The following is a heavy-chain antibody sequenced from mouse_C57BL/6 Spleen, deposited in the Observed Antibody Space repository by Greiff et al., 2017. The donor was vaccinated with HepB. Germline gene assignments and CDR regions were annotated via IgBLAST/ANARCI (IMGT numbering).Heavy chain of an antibody. CDR3: ASSTMVTPAWFAY. Sequence: EVQLQQSGPELVKPGASVKISCKASGYTFTDYYMNWVKQSHGKSLEWIGDINPNNGGTSYNQKFKGKATLTVDKSSSTAYMELRSLTSEDSAVYYCASSTMVTPAWFAYWGQGTLVTVSA. CDR2: INPNNGGT. J-gene: IGHJ3*01. CDR1: GYTFTDYY. V-gene: IGHV1-26*01. D-gene: IGHD2-2*01.